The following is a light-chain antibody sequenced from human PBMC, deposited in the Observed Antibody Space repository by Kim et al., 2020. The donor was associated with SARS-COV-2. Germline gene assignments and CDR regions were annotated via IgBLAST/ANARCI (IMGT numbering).Light chain of an antibody. CDR1: SGYSNYK. CDR3: GADHGSGSNFVLV. Sequence: CTLSSGYSNYKGDWYQQRPGKGPRFVMRVGTGVIVGSKGDGIPDRFSVLGSGLNRYLTIKNIQEEDESDYHCGADHGSGSNFVLVFGGGTKLTVL. V-gene: IGLV9-49*01. CDR2: VGTGVIVG. J-gene: IGLJ3*02.